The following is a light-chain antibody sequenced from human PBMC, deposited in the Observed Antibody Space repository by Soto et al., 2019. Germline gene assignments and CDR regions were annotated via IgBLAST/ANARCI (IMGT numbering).Light chain of an antibody. Sequence: EIVLTQSPATLSLSPGERATLSCGASRSVSSYLAWYQQKPGQAPRLLMYDASYRATGIPARFSGSGSGTDXTXXXXXXXPXDFAVYYCQHRSDWPPRLTFGGGTKVEIK. CDR3: QHRSDWPPRLT. V-gene: IGKV3-11*01. CDR1: RSVSSY. CDR2: DAS. J-gene: IGKJ4*01.